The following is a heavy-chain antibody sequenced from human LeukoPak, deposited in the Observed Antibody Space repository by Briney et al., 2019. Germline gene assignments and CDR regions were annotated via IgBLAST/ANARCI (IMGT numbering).Heavy chain of an antibody. D-gene: IGHD3-3*01. V-gene: IGHV1-8*01. CDR3: ARASLYYDFWSGYLRPGHWFDP. CDR1: GYTFTSYD. Sequence: GASVKVSRKASGYTFTSYDINWVRQATGQGLEWMGRMNPNSGNTGYAQKFQGRVTMTRNTSISTAYMELSSLRSEDTAVYYCARASLYYDFWSGYLRPGHWFDPWGQGTLVTVSS. J-gene: IGHJ5*02. CDR2: MNPNSGNT.